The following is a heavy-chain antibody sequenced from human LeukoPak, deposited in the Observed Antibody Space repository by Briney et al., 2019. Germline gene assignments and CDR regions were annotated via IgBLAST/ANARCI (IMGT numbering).Heavy chain of an antibody. CDR3: ARDSEGYCSSNSCSDYFFFMDV. CDR2: ISGYNGNT. Sequence: GASVKVSCKASGYTFTNYAINWVRQAPGQGLEWMGWISGYNGNTHYAQKFRDRVTMTTDTSTSTAYMDLRSLSSDDTAIYFCARDSEGYCSSNSCSDYFFFMDVWGTGTTVTVSS. D-gene: IGHD2-2*01. V-gene: IGHV1-18*01. J-gene: IGHJ6*03. CDR1: GYTFTNYA.